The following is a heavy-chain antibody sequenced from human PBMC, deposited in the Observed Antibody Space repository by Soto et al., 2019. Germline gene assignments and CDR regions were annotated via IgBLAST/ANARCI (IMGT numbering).Heavy chain of an antibody. D-gene: IGHD1-26*01. CDR2: ISWNGNGI. J-gene: IGHJ3*02. V-gene: IGHV3-9*01. CDR3: AKGGPDPFWAGGRTYFDT. CDR1: GFTFDDYA. Sequence: EVQMVESGGGFIQPGRSLGLSCAASGFTFDDYAMHWVRRAPGRGLEWVSGISWNGNGIGYADSVKGRFTVSRDNAKNSHGLQMSDLGPEETAWSYCAKGGPDPFWAGGRTYFDTGGQG.